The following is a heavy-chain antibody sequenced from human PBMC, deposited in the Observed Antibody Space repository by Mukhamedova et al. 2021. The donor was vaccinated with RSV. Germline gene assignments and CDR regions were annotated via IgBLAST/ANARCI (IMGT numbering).Heavy chain of an antibody. V-gene: IGHV3-21*01. Sequence: GPGKGLEWISSISGSNNYVYYAESLEGRFTISRDDSKNSLYLLMRNLRAEDTALYYCSRLTGYSSDTFDYWGQVTLVTVSS. CDR3: SRLTGYSSDTFDY. D-gene: IGHD6-19*01. J-gene: IGHJ4*02. CDR2: ISGSNNYV.